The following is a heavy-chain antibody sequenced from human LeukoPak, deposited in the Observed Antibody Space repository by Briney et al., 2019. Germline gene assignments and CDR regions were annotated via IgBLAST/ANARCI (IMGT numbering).Heavy chain of an antibody. CDR1: GGSFSGYY. CDR3: ARRRITMIVVVMRLGSNYFDY. D-gene: IGHD3-22*01. Sequence: PSETLSLTCAVYGGSFSGYYWSWIRQPPGKGLEWVGEINHSGSTNYNPSLKSRVTISVDTSKNQFSLKLSSVTAADTAVYYCARRRITMIVVVMRLGSNYFDYWGQGTLVTVSS. V-gene: IGHV4-34*01. CDR2: INHSGST. J-gene: IGHJ4*02.